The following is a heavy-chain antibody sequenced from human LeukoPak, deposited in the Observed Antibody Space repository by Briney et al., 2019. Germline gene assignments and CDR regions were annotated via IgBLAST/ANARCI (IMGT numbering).Heavy chain of an antibody. D-gene: IGHD6-19*01. CDR2: MNPNSGNT. V-gene: IGHV1-8*01. CDR1: GYTFTSYD. Sequence: ASVKVSCKASGYTFTSYDINWVRQATGQGLEWMGWMNPNSGNTGYAQKFQGRVTMTRNTSISTAYMELSSLRSEDTAVYYCARLTPYSSGWHGRYWGQGTLVTVSS. CDR3: ARLTPYSSGWHGRY. J-gene: IGHJ4*02.